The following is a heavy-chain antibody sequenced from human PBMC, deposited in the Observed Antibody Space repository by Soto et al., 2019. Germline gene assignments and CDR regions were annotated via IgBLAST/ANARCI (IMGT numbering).Heavy chain of an antibody. CDR2: ISYDGSKK. J-gene: IGHJ5*02. V-gene: IGHV3-30*18. Sequence: QVQLVESGGGVVQPGRSLRLSCAASGFTFSTYGMHWVRQAPGKGLGWVSVISYDGSKKYYADSVKDRFTISRDNSKNTLYLQRNSLRAEATAVFYCAKDNLTYTVTTPGSWGQGTVATSS. CDR3: AKDNLTYTVTTPGS. CDR1: GFTFSTYG. D-gene: IGHD4-17*01.